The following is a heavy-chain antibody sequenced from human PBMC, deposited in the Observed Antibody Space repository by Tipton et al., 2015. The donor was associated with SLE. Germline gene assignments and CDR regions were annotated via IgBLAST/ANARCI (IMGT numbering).Heavy chain of an antibody. J-gene: IGHJ4*02. CDR3: STVETRSGWNYFDY. CDR1: GFPFSTYT. V-gene: IGHV3-21*01. CDR2: ISSSGTTI. Sequence: SLRLSCAASGFPFSTYTMNWVRQAPEKGLEWVSSISSSGTTIYYADSVKGRFTISRDNAKNLLYLQMNSLRAEDTAVYFCSTVETRSGWNYFDYWGQGTLVTVSS. D-gene: IGHD6-19*01.